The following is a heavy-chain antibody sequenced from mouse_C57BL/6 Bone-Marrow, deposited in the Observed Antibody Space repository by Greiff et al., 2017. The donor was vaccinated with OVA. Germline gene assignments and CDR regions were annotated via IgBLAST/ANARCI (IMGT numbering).Heavy chain of an antibody. V-gene: IGHV1-52*01. D-gene: IGHD2-4*01. CDR1: GYTFTSYW. Sequence: QVQLKQPGAELVRPGSSVKLSCKASGYTFTSYWMHWVKQRPIQGLEWIGNIDPSDSETHYNQKFKDKATLTVDKSSSTAYMQLSSLTSEDSAVYYCARGDYDLDWYFDVWGTGTTVTVSS. CDR2: IDPSDSET. J-gene: IGHJ1*03. CDR3: ARGDYDLDWYFDV.